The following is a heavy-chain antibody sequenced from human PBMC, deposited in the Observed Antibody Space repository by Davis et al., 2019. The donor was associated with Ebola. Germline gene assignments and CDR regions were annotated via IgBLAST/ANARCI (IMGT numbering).Heavy chain of an antibody. J-gene: IGHJ3*02. D-gene: IGHD5-18*01. CDR3: ARGSVGTAFRAFDM. CDR2: IRNKANSYTT. V-gene: IGHV3-72*01. Sequence: GESLKISCAASGFTFSDHYMDWVRQAPGQEMEWVARIRNKANSYTTEYAASVKGRFTISRDDSKNSHYLQMNSLETEDTAVYYCARGSVGTAFRAFDMWGQGTMVTVSS. CDR1: GFTFSDHY.